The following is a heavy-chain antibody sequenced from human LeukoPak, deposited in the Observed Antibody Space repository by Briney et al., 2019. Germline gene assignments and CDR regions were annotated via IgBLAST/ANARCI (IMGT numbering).Heavy chain of an antibody. D-gene: IGHD3-10*01. CDR1: GFTFSSYE. V-gene: IGHV3-48*03. CDR3: AKEGPLWFGDQPPGWFDP. Sequence: PGGSLRLSCAASGFTFSSYEMNWVRQAPGKGLEWVSYISSSGSTIYYADSVKGRFTISRDNSKNTLYLQMNSLRAEDTAVYYCAKEGPLWFGDQPPGWFDPWGQGTLVTVSS. CDR2: ISSSGSTI. J-gene: IGHJ5*02.